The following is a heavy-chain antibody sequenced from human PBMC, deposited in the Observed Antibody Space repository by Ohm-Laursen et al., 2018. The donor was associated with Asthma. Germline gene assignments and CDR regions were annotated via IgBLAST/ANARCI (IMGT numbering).Heavy chain of an antibody. D-gene: IGHD1-26*01. CDR2: IWSDGSNE. J-gene: IGHJ4*02. CDR3: AKATVQFSGSYFFDY. V-gene: IGHV3-33*07. Sequence: SLRLSCTASGFAFSRYGMYWVRQAPGKGLQWVAVIWSDGSNEDYAESVKGRFTISRDNSGNTLYLQMNSLRADDSAVYFCAKATVQFSGSYFFDYWGQGSLVTVSS. CDR1: GFAFSRYG.